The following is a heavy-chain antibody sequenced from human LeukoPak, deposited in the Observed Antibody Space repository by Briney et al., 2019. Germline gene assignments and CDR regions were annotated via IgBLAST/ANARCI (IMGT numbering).Heavy chain of an antibody. V-gene: IGHV3-23*01. CDR2: ISGSGGST. D-gene: IGHD1/OR15-1a*01. CDR3: AKASLEELGGAFDI. CDR1: GFTFSSYA. J-gene: IGHJ3*02. Sequence: GGSLRLSCAASGFTFSSYAMSWVRQAPGKGLEWVSAISGSGGSTYYADSVKGRFTISRDNAKNSLYLQMNSLRAEDMALYYCAKASLEELGGAFDIWGQGTMVTVSS.